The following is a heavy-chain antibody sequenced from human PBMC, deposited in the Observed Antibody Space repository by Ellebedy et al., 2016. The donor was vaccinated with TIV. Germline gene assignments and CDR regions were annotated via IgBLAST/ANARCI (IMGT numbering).Heavy chain of an antibody. D-gene: IGHD6-19*01. CDR2: INQDGSEK. Sequence: GGSLRLSCAASGFTFSNYWMSWVRQVPGQGLEWVININQDGSEKYSVDSVKGRFTISRDNAKNSLYLQMNSLRVEDTAVYYCTRDASGWGAYWGQGVLVTVSS. CDR1: GFTFSNYW. CDR3: TRDASGWGAY. V-gene: IGHV3-7*03. J-gene: IGHJ4*02.